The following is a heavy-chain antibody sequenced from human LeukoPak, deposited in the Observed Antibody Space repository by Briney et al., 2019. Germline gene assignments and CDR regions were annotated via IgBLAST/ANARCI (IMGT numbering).Heavy chain of an antibody. Sequence: GGSLRLSCAASGFTFSSHSMNWVRQAPGKGLEWVSSISSSSSYIYYADSVKGRFTISRDNAKNSLYLQMNSLRAEDTAVYYCARDLGWSGKYYYYYYMVVWGKGTTVTVSS. J-gene: IGHJ6*03. CDR2: ISSSSSYI. CDR1: GFTFSSHS. CDR3: ARDLGWSGKYYYYYYMVV. V-gene: IGHV3-21*01. D-gene: IGHD3-3*01.